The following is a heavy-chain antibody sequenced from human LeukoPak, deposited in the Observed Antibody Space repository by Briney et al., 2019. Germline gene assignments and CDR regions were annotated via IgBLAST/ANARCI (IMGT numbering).Heavy chain of an antibody. D-gene: IGHD2-2*02. V-gene: IGHV4-34*01. CDR1: GGSFSGYY. CDR3: ARTIPKALFDP. Sequence: SETLSLTCAVYGGSFSGYYWSWIRQPPGKGLEWIGEINHSGSTNYNPSLKRRVTITVDTSKNQFSLKLSSVTAADTAVYYCARTIPKALFDPWGQGTLVTVSS. J-gene: IGHJ5*02. CDR2: INHSGST.